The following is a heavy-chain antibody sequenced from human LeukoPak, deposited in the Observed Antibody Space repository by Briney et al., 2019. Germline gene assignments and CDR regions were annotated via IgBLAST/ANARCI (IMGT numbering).Heavy chain of an antibody. CDR2: IYYSGST. Sequence: PSETLSLTCTVSGGSISSYYWSWIRQPPGKGLEWIGYIYYSGSTNYNPSLKSRSTISVDTSKNQFSLKLSSVTAPDTAVYYCARVGWGGLRRRAFVIWGQGTMVTVSS. D-gene: IGHD6-19*01. J-gene: IGHJ3*02. V-gene: IGHV4-59*01. CDR1: GGSISSYY. CDR3: ARVGWGGLRRRAFVI.